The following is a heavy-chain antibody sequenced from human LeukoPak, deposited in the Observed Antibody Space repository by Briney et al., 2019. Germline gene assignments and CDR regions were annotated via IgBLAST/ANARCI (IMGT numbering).Heavy chain of an antibody. CDR1: GYTFTSYG. Sequence: ASVKVSCKASGYTFTSYGISWVRQAPGQGLEWMGWISADNGNTNYAQTLQGRVTMTTDTSTRTAYMELSSLRSEDTAVYYCARMDYYDSRDNWFDPWGQGTLVTVSS. CDR3: ARMDYYDSRDNWFDP. CDR2: ISADNGNT. J-gene: IGHJ5*02. V-gene: IGHV1-18*01. D-gene: IGHD3-22*01.